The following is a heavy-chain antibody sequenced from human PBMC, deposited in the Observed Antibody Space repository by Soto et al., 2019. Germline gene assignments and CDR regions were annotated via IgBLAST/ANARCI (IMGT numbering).Heavy chain of an antibody. CDR2: INPNSGGT. Sequence: ASVKVSCKASGYTFTGYYMHWVRQAPGQGLEWMGWINPNSGGTNYAQKFQGWVTMTRDTSISTAYMELSRPRSDDTAVYYCARDKFPEYYDFWSGYYPGYYYDGMDVWGQGTTVTVS. V-gene: IGHV1-2*04. D-gene: IGHD3-3*01. CDR3: ARDKFPEYYDFWSGYYPGYYYDGMDV. CDR1: GYTFTGYY. J-gene: IGHJ6*02.